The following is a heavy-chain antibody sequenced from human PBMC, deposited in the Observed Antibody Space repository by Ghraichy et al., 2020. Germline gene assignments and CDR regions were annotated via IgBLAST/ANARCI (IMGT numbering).Heavy chain of an antibody. Sequence: ASVKVSCKASGYTFTSYGISWVRQAPGQGLEWMGWISAYNGNTNYAQKLQGRVTMTTDTSTSTAYMELRSLRSDDTAVYYCARDPTHIAARRVYYYYGMDVWGQGTTVTVSS. CDR2: ISAYNGNT. CDR1: GYTFTSYG. J-gene: IGHJ6*02. CDR3: ARDPTHIAARRVYYYYGMDV. D-gene: IGHD6-6*01. V-gene: IGHV1-18*01.